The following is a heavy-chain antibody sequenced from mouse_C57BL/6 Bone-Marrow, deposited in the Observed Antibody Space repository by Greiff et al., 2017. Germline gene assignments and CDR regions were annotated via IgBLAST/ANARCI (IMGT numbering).Heavy chain of an antibody. CDR1: GFTFSSYG. CDR2: ISSGGSYT. V-gene: IGHV5-6*02. J-gene: IGHJ1*03. CDR3: ARYGKRYFDV. Sequence: DVMLVESGGDLVKPGGSLKLSCAASGFTFSSYGMSWVRQTPDKRLEWVATISSGGSYTYYPDSVKGRFTISRDNAKNTLYLQMSSLKSEDTAMYYCARYGKRYFDVWGTGTTVTVSS. D-gene: IGHD2-10*02.